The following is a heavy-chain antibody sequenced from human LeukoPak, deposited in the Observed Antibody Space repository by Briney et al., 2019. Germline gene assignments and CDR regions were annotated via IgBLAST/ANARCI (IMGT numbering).Heavy chain of an antibody. D-gene: IGHD3-10*01. Sequence: GGSLRLSCAASGLTFSSYWMSWVRQAPGKGLEWVANIKQDGSEKYYVDSVKGRFTISRDNAKNSLYLQMNSLRAEDTAVYYCAREDRITMVYDWGQGTLVTVSS. CDR3: AREDRITMVYD. CDR1: GLTFSSYW. V-gene: IGHV3-7*01. J-gene: IGHJ4*02. CDR2: IKQDGSEK.